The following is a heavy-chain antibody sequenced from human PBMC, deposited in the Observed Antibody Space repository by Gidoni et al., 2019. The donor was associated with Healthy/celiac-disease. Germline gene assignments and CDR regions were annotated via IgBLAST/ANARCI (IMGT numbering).Heavy chain of an antibody. CDR3: ASYSGSYPAFDY. Sequence: QVQLQESGPGLVKPSETLSLTCTVSGGSISSYYWSWIRQPPGKGLEWIGYIYYSGSTNYNPSLKSRVTISVDTSKNQFSLKLSSVTAADTAVYYCASYSGSYPAFDYWGQGTLVTVSS. CDR1: GGSISSYY. CDR2: IYYSGST. D-gene: IGHD1-26*01. V-gene: IGHV4-59*01. J-gene: IGHJ4*02.